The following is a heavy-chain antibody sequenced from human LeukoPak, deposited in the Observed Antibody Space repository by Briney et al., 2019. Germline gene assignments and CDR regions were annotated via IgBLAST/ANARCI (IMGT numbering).Heavy chain of an antibody. CDR2: ISSSSSYT. CDR3: ARGTTYDSSGYYWDLDY. J-gene: IGHJ4*02. V-gene: IGHV3-11*05. Sequence: GGSLRLSCAASGFXFSDYYISWIRQAPGKGLEWVSYISSSSSYTNYADSVKGRFTISRDNAKNSLYLQMHSLRAEDTAAYYCARGTTYDSSGYYWDLDYWGQGTLVTVSS. D-gene: IGHD3-22*01. CDR1: GFXFSDYY.